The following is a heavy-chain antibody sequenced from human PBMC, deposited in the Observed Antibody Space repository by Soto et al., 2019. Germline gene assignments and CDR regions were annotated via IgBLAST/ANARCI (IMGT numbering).Heavy chain of an antibody. J-gene: IGHJ6*02. Sequence: QVHLVESGGGVVQPGRSLRVSCAASGFTFSNYGMHWVRQAPGKGLEWVALIWNDGSNKKYADSVKGRFAISRDNSKNTLYLQMNSLRGEDTAVYYCTRASGTGSGYYKDDLYYYAMDVWGQGTTVTVSS. CDR1: GFTFSNYG. V-gene: IGHV3-33*01. CDR3: TRASGTGSGYYKDDLYYYAMDV. D-gene: IGHD3-22*01. CDR2: IWNDGSNK.